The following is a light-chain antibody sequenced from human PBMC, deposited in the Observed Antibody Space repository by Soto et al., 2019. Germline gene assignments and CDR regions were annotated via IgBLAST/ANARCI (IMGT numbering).Light chain of an antibody. J-gene: IGLJ1*01. CDR1: TSNIGNNY. Sequence: QSVLTQPPPVSAAPGQKATIPSPGSTSNIGNNYLSWYQQLPGAAPKHLIYDNNKRPSGIPDRFSGSKSGTSATLGITGLQTGDEADYYCGTWDSSLSAYVFGTGTKVTVL. CDR3: GTWDSSLSAYV. V-gene: IGLV1-51*01. CDR2: DNN.